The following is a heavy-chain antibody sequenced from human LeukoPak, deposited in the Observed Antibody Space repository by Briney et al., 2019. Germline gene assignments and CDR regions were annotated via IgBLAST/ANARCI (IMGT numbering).Heavy chain of an antibody. V-gene: IGHV4-34*01. Sequence: KPSETLSLTCAVYGDSFSGYYWSWLRQPPGKGLEWIGEINHSGSTNYNPFLKSRVTISVDTSKYQFSLKLSSVTAADSAVYYCARTHPQYIPLYYFDYWGQGTLVTGSS. CDR3: ARTHPQYIPLYYFDY. J-gene: IGHJ4*02. D-gene: IGHD2-2*02. CDR2: INHSGST. CDR1: GDSFSGYY.